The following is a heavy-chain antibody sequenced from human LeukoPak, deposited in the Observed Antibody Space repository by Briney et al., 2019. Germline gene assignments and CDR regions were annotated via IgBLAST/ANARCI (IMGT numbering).Heavy chain of an antibody. J-gene: IGHJ6*02. CDR1: GFTFSSYW. Sequence: GGSLRLSCAASGFTFSSYWMHCGRQAPGKGLVWVSGINSDGSSTTYADSVKGRFTISRDNAKNTLYLQMNSLRAEDTAVYYCARDLNVWGQGTTVTVSS. CDR3: ARDLNV. V-gene: IGHV3-74*01. CDR2: INSDGSST.